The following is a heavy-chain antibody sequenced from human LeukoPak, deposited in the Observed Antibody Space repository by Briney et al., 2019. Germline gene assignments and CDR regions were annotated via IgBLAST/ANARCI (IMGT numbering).Heavy chain of an antibody. D-gene: IGHD3-10*01. Sequence: GGSLRLSCAASGFTFSNAWMSWVRQAPGKGLEWVGRIKSKTDGGTTDYAAPVKGRFTISRDDSKNTLYLQMNSLRTEDTAVYYCTTDRVTYYYGSGSPRGFDYWGQGTLVTVSS. CDR2: IKSKTDGGTT. CDR3: TTDRVTYYYGSGSPRGFDY. V-gene: IGHV3-15*01. CDR1: GFTFSNAW. J-gene: IGHJ4*02.